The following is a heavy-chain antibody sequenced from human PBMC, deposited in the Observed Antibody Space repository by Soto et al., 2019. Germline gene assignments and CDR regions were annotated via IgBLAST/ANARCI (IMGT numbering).Heavy chain of an antibody. D-gene: IGHD1-26*01. CDR2: IFHSGST. J-gene: IGHJ4*02. CDR1: GGSISNSNW. V-gene: IGHV4-4*02. Sequence: NPSETLSLTCAVFGGSISNSNWWTGVRQPPGKGLDWIGEIFHSGSTNYNSSLMGRVTISVDKANNQFSLKLSSVTAADTAVYYCAHRPIVGAAIWGQGTLVTVSS. CDR3: AHRPIVGAAI.